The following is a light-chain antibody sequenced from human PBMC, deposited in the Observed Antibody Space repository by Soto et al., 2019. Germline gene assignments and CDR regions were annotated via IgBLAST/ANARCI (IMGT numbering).Light chain of an antibody. Sequence: EIVLTQSPATLSLSPGERTTLSCRANQSVNNFLAWYQQRSGRAPRLLIYDASNRATGIPARFSGSGSGTDFTLTISSLEPEDFAVYYCQQRSNWPLTFGGGTKVEIK. CDR1: QSVNNF. V-gene: IGKV3-11*01. CDR2: DAS. J-gene: IGKJ4*01. CDR3: QQRSNWPLT.